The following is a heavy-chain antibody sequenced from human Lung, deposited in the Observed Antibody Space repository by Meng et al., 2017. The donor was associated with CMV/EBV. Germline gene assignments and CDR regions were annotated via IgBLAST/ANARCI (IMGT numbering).Heavy chain of an antibody. V-gene: IGHV3-53*01. J-gene: IGHJ6*02. Sequence: GGSLRLXCAASGFIVSDNYMNWVRQAPGKCLEWISIIYSNENTYYADSVKGRFTISRDNSKNTLYLQMNSLRAEDTAVYYCAREQGYFSSKHYYYHLDVWGQGTXVTVYS. CDR1: GFIVSDNY. CDR3: AREQGYFSSKHYYYHLDV. CDR2: IYSNENT. D-gene: IGHD6-6*01.